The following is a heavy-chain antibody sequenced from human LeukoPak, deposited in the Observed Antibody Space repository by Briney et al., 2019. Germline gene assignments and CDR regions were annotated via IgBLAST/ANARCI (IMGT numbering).Heavy chain of an antibody. CDR2: IYYSGST. CDR1: GGSISSYY. V-gene: IGHV4-59*01. CDR3: AREPSYSSSWYDY. J-gene: IGHJ4*02. Sequence: PSETLSRTCTVSGGSISSYYWSWIRQPPGKGLEWIGYIYYSGSTNYNPSLKSRVTISVDTSKNQFSLKLSSVTAADTAVYYCAREPSYSSSWYDYWGQGTLVTVSS. D-gene: IGHD6-13*01.